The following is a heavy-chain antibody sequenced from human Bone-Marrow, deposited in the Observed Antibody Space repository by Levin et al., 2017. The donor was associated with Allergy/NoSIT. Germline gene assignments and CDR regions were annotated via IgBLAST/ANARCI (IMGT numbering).Heavy chain of an antibody. J-gene: IGHJ4*02. CDR1: GFIFRNNA. D-gene: IGHD4-17*01. Sequence: GGSLRLSCVASGFIFRNNAMTWVRQAPGKGLEWVSSITGGGTTTYYADSVKGRSTISRDNSKNTLFLQMNSLRAEDRAVYFCARTKVEGGDYLDYFDHWGQGTLVTVSS. CDR3: ARTKVEGGDYLDYFDH. CDR2: ITGGGTTT. V-gene: IGHV3-23*01.